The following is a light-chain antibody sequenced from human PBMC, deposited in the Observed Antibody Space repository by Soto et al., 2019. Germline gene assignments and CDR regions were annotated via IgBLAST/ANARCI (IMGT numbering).Light chain of an antibody. CDR2: NVS. V-gene: IGLV2-14*01. CDR1: SSDVGGYNF. CDR3: NSYTSIRTYV. Sequence: QSALTQPASVSGSPGQSITISCTGTSSDVGGYNFVTWYQQHPGKAPKLIICNVSERPSGVSNRFSGSKSGNTASLTIAGLQAEDAADYYCNSYTSIRTYVFGTGTKLTVL. J-gene: IGLJ1*01.